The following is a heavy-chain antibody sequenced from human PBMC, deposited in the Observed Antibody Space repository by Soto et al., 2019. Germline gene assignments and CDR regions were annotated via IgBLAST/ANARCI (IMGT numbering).Heavy chain of an antibody. J-gene: IGHJ6*02. Sequence: ASVKVSCKASGYTLTELSMHWVRQAPGNGLEWMGGFDPEDGETVYAQDFQGRVTMTEDTSTDTAYMELSSLTSEDTAVYYCATRATVGIYYYYGLDVWGQGTTVTVSS. V-gene: IGHV1-24*01. D-gene: IGHD4-17*01. CDR1: GYTLTELS. CDR2: FDPEDGET. CDR3: ATRATVGIYYYYGLDV.